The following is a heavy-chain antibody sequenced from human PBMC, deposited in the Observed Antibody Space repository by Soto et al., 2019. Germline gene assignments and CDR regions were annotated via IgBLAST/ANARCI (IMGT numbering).Heavy chain of an antibody. V-gene: IGHV5-51*01. Sequence: GGSLKISCKGSGYNFCSYWIGWVRPMPRKSLEWRGIIYPGDSDTRYSPSFQGQVTISADKSIRTAYLQWSSLKASDTAMYYCATAPSWYYYDSSGYYYEGNWFDAWGQGTLVTVSS. CDR3: ATAPSWYYYDSSGYYYEGNWFDA. CDR1: GYNFCSYW. J-gene: IGHJ5*02. CDR2: IYPGDSDT. D-gene: IGHD3-22*01.